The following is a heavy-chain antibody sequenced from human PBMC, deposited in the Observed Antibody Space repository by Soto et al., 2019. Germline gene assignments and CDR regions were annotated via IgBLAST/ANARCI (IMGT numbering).Heavy chain of an antibody. V-gene: IGHV4-30-4*01. CDR1: GGSVSGVDYF. D-gene: IGHD2-21*01. J-gene: IGHJ5*02. CDR2: IYYTGIT. CDR3: AREERKGIISWFDP. Sequence: SETLSLTCTVSGGSVSGVDYFWSWIRQSLGKGLEWIGYIYYTGITHLNPSLKSRLTMAVDTSKNEFSLKLTSVSAADTAVYFCAREERKGIISWFDPWGQGTPVTVSS.